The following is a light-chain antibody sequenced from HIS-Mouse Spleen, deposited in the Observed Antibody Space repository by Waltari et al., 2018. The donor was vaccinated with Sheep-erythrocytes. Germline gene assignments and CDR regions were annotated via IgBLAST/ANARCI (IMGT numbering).Light chain of an antibody. CDR2: QDS. J-gene: IGLJ2*01. V-gene: IGLV3-1*01. CDR3: QAWDSSTVV. Sequence: SYELTQPPSVSVSTGQTASITCSGNKLGAKYACWYQQKPGHSPVLVIYQDSKRPSGIPERFSGSNSGNTATLTISGTQAMDEADYYCQAWDSSTVVFGGGTKLTVL. CDR1: KLGAKY.